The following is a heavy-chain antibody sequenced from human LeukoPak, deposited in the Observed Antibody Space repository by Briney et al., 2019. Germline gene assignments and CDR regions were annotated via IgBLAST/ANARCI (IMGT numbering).Heavy chain of an antibody. CDR1: GFNFSNHW. CDR2: IRQDGNEK. J-gene: IGHJ3*02. Sequence: GGSLRLSCTVSGFNFSNHWMRWVRQAPRKGLEWVANIRQDGNEKYYVDSVRGRFTISRDNAKNSLYLQMDSLGAEDTAVYYCAREGPHDLFQDAFDIWGQGTMVTVSS. CDR3: AREGPHDLFQDAFDI. V-gene: IGHV3-7*01.